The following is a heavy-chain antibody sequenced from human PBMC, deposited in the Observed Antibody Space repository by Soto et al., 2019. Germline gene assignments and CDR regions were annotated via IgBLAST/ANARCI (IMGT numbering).Heavy chain of an antibody. J-gene: IGHJ4*02. CDR1: GDSVSSNSAA. CDR2: TYYRSKWYN. V-gene: IGHV6-1*01. Sequence: LSQTLSLTCAISGDSVSSNSAAWNWIRQSPSRGLEWLGRTYYRSKWYNDYAVSVKSRITINPDTSKNQFSLQLNSVTPEDTAVYYCARDRRFRAAAGSSRFYYFDCWGQGTLVTVSS. CDR3: ARDRRFRAAAGSSRFYYFDC. D-gene: IGHD6-13*01.